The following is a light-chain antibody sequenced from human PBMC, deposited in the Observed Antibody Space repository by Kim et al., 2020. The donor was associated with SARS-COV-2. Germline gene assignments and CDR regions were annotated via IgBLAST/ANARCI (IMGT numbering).Light chain of an antibody. CDR2: DAS. CDR3: QQYHTLPYT. J-gene: IGKJ2*01. Sequence: YASVGDRLTITCQARHHINNYLNSYQQKPGTAPKLLIYDASNLETGVPSRFSWSGSGTDFTFTISSLQPEDVATYFCQQYHTLPYTFGQGTKLEI. CDR1: HHINNY. V-gene: IGKV1-33*01.